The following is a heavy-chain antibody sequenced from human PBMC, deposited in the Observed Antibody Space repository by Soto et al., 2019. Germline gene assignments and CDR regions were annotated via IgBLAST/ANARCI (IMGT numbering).Heavy chain of an antibody. Sequence: RVWAGASECTSGSHGGRWVRQATGKGLKWGSAVSGSGGSTYYAGSVKGRFTISRDNSKDRLLLQMDSLRGEDTAVCYPSRSRRPDFQH. CDR3: SRSRRPDFQH. V-gene: IGHV3-23*01. J-gene: IGHJ1*01. CDR1: ECTSGSHG. CDR2: VSGSGGST. D-gene: IGHD6-13*01.